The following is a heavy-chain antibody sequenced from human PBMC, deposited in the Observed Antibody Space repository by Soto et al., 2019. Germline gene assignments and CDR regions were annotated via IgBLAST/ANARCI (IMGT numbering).Heavy chain of an antibody. Sequence: SVKVSCKASGYTFTSYGISWVRQAPVQGLEWMGWISAYNGNTNYAQKLQGRVTMTTDTSTSTAYMELRSLRSDDTAVYYCARDGYNWNDPYYFDYWGQGTLVTVSS. CDR1: GYTFTSYG. V-gene: IGHV1-18*04. CDR2: ISAYNGNT. D-gene: IGHD1-20*01. J-gene: IGHJ4*02. CDR3: ARDGYNWNDPYYFDY.